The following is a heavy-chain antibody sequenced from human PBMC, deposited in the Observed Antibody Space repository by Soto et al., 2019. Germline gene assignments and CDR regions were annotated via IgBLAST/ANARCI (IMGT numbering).Heavy chain of an antibody. V-gene: IGHV3-15*05. Sequence: PGGSLRLSCAASGFSFTNAWMSWVRQAPGKGLEWIGRIKSKTDGATTDYAGPVKGRFTISRDDSKKTLFVQMNGLKTEHTAVYYCTTIIPTGKRELGPWGQGT. CDR3: TTIIPTGKRELGP. CDR1: GFSFTNAW. CDR2: IKSKTDGATT. D-gene: IGHD1-26*01. J-gene: IGHJ5*02.